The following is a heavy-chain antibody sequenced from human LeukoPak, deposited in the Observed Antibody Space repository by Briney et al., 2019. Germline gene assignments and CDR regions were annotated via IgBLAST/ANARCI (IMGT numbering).Heavy chain of an antibody. CDR3: ARDDSDYYDSSEDY. Sequence: PGGSLRLSCAASGFTFSSYAMHWVRQAPGKGLEWVAVISYDGCNKYYADSVKGRFTISRDNSKNTLYLQMNSLRAEDTAVYYCARDDSDYYDSSEDYWGQGTLVTVSS. CDR1: GFTFSSYA. V-gene: IGHV3-30-3*01. D-gene: IGHD3-22*01. CDR2: ISYDGCNK. J-gene: IGHJ4*02.